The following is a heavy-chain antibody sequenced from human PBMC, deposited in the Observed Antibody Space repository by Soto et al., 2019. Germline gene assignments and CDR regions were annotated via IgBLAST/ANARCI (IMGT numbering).Heavy chain of an antibody. Sequence: QVQLVESGGGVVQPGRSLRLSCAASGFTFSSYGMHWVRQAPGKGLEWVAVIWYDGSNKYYADSVKGRFTISRDNSKNTLYLQMNSLRAEDTAVYYCARDFIGGNGMDVWCQGTTVTVSS. J-gene: IGHJ6*02. D-gene: IGHD3-16*01. V-gene: IGHV3-33*01. CDR1: GFTFSSYG. CDR3: ARDFIGGNGMDV. CDR2: IWYDGSNK.